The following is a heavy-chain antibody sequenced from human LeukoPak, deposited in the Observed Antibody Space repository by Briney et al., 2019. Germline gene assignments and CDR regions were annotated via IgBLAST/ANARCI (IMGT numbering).Heavy chain of an antibody. CDR2: TYNSGST. J-gene: IGHJ4*02. CDR1: GDSISSLH. Sequence: SETLSLTCTVSGDSISSLHWSWIRQPPGKRLEWIGSTYNSGSTNYNPSLQSRVTISVDTSKNQLSLKLSSVTAADTAVYYCARDDGGRSRWKLLVWGQGTLVTASS. D-gene: IGHD1-26*01. CDR3: ARDDGGRSRWKLLV. V-gene: IGHV4-59*12.